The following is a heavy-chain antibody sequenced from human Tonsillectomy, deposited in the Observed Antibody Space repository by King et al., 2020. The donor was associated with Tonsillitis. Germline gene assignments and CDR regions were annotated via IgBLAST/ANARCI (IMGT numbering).Heavy chain of an antibody. CDR3: ARGAGTPFFDY. CDR1: GDSVSSINY. D-gene: IGHD6-19*01. J-gene: IGHJ4*02. CDR2: ISHSGST. Sequence: VQLQESGPGLVKPSGTLSLTCAVSGDSVSSINYWSWIRQSPEKGLEWIGEISHSGSTNYNPSLTSRVTLSVDKSKNQFSLKLFSVTAADTAVYYCARGAGTPFFDYWGQGTLVTVSS. V-gene: IGHV4-4*02.